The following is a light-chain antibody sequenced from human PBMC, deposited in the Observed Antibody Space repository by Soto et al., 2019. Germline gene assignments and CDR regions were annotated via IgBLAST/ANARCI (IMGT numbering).Light chain of an antibody. CDR1: SSDVGGYSY. V-gene: IGLV2-14*01. J-gene: IGLJ1*01. CDR3: SSYTSSSTPYV. CDR2: DVT. Sequence: QCALNQPASVSGSAGQALTISCTGTSSDVGGYSYVSWYQQHPVKAPKLMIYDVTNRPSGVSDRFSGSKSGNTASLTISGLQAEDEADYYCSSYTSSSTPYVFGTGTKVTVL.